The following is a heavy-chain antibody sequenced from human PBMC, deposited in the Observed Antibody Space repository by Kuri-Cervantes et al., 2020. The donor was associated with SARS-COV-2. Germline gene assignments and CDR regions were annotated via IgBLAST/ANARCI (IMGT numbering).Heavy chain of an antibody. D-gene: IGHD4-17*01. J-gene: IGHJ6*03. CDR3: ARDWTTTVTLGYYYYYMDV. V-gene: IGHV3-66*01. Sequence: GESLKISCAASGFTFSSYAMSWVRQAPGKGLEWVSVIYSGGSTYYADSVKGRFTISRDNSKNTLYLQMNSLRAEDTAVYYCARDWTTTVTLGYYYYYMDVWGKGTTVTVSS. CDR2: IYSGGST. CDR1: GFTFSSYA.